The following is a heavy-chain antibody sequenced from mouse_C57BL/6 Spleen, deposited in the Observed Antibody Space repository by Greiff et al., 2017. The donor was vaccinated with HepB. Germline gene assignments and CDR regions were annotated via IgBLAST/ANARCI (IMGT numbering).Heavy chain of an antibody. CDR1: GYTFTSYW. CDR3: ARRDYSNYVDYAMDY. J-gene: IGHJ4*01. Sequence: QVQLQQPGAELVKPGASVKLSCKASGYTFTSYWMHWVKQRPGQGLEWIGMIHPNSGSTNYNEKFKSKATLTVDKSSSTAYMQLSSLTSEDSAVYYCARRDYSNYVDYAMDYWGQGTSVTVSS. CDR2: IHPNSGST. D-gene: IGHD2-5*01. V-gene: IGHV1-64*01.